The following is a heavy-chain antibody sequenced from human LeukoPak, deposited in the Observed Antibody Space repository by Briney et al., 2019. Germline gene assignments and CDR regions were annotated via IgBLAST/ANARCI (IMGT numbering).Heavy chain of an antibody. Sequence: PGGSLRLSCVASGFSFSSYVMNWVRRAPGTGLEWVSSISSGSGSYIYYTDSVKGRFTISRDNAKNSLYLQMNTLGAEDTAVYYCARKGSGWQFDYWGQGSLVTVSS. V-gene: IGHV3-21*01. CDR3: ARKGSGWQFDY. D-gene: IGHD6-19*01. CDR1: GFSFSSYV. J-gene: IGHJ4*02. CDR2: ISSGSGSYI.